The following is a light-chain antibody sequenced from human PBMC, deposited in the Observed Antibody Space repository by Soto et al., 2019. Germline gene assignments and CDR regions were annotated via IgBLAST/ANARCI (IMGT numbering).Light chain of an antibody. V-gene: IGKV3-15*01. CDR1: QSVSSN. J-gene: IGKJ1*01. Sequence: EIVMTQSPATLSVSPGERATLSCRASQSVSSNLAWYQQKPGQAPRLLIYGASTRATGIPARFSGSGSGTEFTLTISSLQSEDFAVSSCEQYNNWPLTFVQGTEV. CDR2: GAS. CDR3: EQYNNWPLT.